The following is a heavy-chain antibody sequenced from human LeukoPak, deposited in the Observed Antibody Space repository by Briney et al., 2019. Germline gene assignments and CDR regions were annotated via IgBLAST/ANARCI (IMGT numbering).Heavy chain of an antibody. D-gene: IGHD5-24*01. CDR2: IHEDGSDK. CDR3: ARTLGLHTPRAFDI. J-gene: IGHJ3*02. Sequence: PGGSRRLSCVVSGFTFASYWMNWARPAPGGWLEWVATIHEDGSDKYYVDSVKGRFTISRDSARNSLYLQMNSLRAEDTAVYYCARTLGLHTPRAFDIWRQETRVSVSS. CDR1: GFTFASYW. V-gene: IGHV3-7*05.